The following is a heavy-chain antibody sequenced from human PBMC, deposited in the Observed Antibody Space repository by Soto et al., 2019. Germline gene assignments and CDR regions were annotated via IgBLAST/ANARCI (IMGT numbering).Heavy chain of an antibody. V-gene: IGHV1-69*01. CDR3: ARVPRRVGAILSLYYYYYGMDV. CDR1: GGTFSSYA. Sequence: QVQLVQSGAEVKKPGSSVKVSCKASGGTFSSYAISWVRQAPGQGLEWMGGIIPIFGTANYAQKFQGRVTITADESTSTAYMELSSLRSEDTAVYYCARVPRRVGAILSLYYYYYGMDVWGQGTTVTVSS. D-gene: IGHD1-26*01. CDR2: IIPIFGTA. J-gene: IGHJ6*02.